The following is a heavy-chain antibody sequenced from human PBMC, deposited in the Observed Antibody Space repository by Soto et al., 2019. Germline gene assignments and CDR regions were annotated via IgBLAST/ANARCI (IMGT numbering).Heavy chain of an antibody. D-gene: IGHD6-6*01. CDR1: GFTFSSYG. J-gene: IGHJ6*02. CDR3: ARRARQLVNRYYYYGMDV. CDR2: IWYDGSNK. Sequence: PGGSLRLSCAASGFTFSSYGMHWVRQAPGKGLEWVAVIWYDGSNKYYADSVKGRFTISRDNSKNTLYLQMNSLRAEDTAVYYFARRARQLVNRYYYYGMDVWGQGTTVTVSS. V-gene: IGHV3-33*01.